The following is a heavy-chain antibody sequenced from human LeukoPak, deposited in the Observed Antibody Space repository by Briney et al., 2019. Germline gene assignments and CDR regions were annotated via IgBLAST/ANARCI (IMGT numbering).Heavy chain of an antibody. Sequence: GGSLRLSCAASGFTVSSKYINWVRRAPGKGLEWVSLIYGSTSADYADSVKGRFTISRDNSMNTVYLQMNSLRAEDTAIYYCARLTFGDDYWGQGTLVAVSS. CDR2: IYGSTSA. V-gene: IGHV3-66*01. D-gene: IGHD4-17*01. CDR1: GFTVSSKY. J-gene: IGHJ4*02. CDR3: ARLTFGDDY.